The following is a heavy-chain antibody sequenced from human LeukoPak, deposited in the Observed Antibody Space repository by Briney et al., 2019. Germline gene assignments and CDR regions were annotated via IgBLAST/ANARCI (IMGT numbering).Heavy chain of an antibody. CDR2: ISGSGGST. CDR1: GFTVSSNY. CDR3: AKDSSSTYYDILTGWNY. D-gene: IGHD3-9*01. Sequence: PGGSLRLSCAASGFTVSSNYMSWVRQAPGKGLEWVSAISGSGGSTYYADSVKGRFTISRDNSKNTLYLQMNSLRAEDTAVYYCAKDSSSTYYDILTGWNYWGQGTLVTVSS. J-gene: IGHJ4*02. V-gene: IGHV3-23*01.